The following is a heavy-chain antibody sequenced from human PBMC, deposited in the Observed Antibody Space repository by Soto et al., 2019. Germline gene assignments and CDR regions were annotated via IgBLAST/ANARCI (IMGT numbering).Heavy chain of an antibody. CDR1: GYTFTSYG. CDR2: ISAYNGNT. Sequence: GASVKVSCKASGYTFTSYGISWVRQAPGQGLEWMGWISAYNGNTNYAQKLQGRVTMTTDTSTSTAYMELRSLRSDDTAVYYCARDVVRYCSGGSCPGANWFDPWGQGTLVTVSS. V-gene: IGHV1-18*01. J-gene: IGHJ5*02. CDR3: ARDVVRYCSGGSCPGANWFDP. D-gene: IGHD2-15*01.